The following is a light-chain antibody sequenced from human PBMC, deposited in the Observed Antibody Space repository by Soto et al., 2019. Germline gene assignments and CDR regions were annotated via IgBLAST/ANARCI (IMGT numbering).Light chain of an antibody. CDR2: EVT. Sequence: QSVLTQPPSASGSPGQSVTIPCTGTSSDGRCYDHASWYQQHPGKAPNLMIYEVTKRPAGVPDRFSGSKSGNTASLTVSGLQAEDEADYYCSSDAGNYNYVFGTGTKVTVL. J-gene: IGLJ1*01. V-gene: IGLV2-8*01. CDR1: SSDGRCYDH. CDR3: SSDAGNYNYV.